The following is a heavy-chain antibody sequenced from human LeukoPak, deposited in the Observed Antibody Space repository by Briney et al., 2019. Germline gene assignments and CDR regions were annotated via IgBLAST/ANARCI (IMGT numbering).Heavy chain of an antibody. Sequence: GGSLRLSCAASGFTFSDHYMDWVRQAPGKGLEWVGRTRNKGNSYSTQYAASVEGRFTISRDDSKNSLYLQMNSLRAEDTAVYYCARDGVLRFLEWSLRILNWFDPWGQGTLVTVSS. CDR1: GFTFSDHY. V-gene: IGHV3-72*01. D-gene: IGHD3-3*01. CDR2: TRNKGNSYST. CDR3: ARDGVLRFLEWSLRILNWFDP. J-gene: IGHJ5*02.